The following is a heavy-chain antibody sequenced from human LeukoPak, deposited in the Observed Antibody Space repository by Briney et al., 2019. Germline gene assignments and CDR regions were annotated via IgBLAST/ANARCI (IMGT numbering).Heavy chain of an antibody. V-gene: IGHV4-34*01. D-gene: IGHD2-2*01. CDR1: GGSFNGYS. Sequence: SETLSLTCAVYGGSFNGYSWSWIRQPPGEGLEWIGEINHIGGTNYNPSLKSRVTISVDTSKNQFSLKLRSVTAADTAVYYCARVCLWGGSCYVYYNGMDVWGQGTTVTVSS. J-gene: IGHJ6*02. CDR3: ARVCLWGGSCYVYYNGMDV. CDR2: INHIGGT.